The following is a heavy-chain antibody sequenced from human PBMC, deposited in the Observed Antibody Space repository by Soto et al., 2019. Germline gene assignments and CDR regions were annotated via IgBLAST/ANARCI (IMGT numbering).Heavy chain of an antibody. J-gene: IGHJ6*03. CDR1: GFTVSSDY. CDR2: IYRGGST. V-gene: IGHV3-66*04. Sequence: GGSLRLSCAASGFTVSSDYMSWVRQAPGKGLEWVSVIYRGGSTYYADSVKGRFTISRDNSKNTLYLQMNSLRAEDTAVYYCARHQVVVVATGSWFYYYMDVWGKGTTVTVSS. D-gene: IGHD2-15*01. CDR3: ARHQVVVVATGSWFYYYMDV.